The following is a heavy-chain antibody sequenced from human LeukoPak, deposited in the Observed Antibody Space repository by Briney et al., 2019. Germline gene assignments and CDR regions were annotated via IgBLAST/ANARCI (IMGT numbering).Heavy chain of an antibody. V-gene: IGHV4-61*01. CDR3: ARGFYYVLTGYPYYFDY. J-gene: IGHJ4*02. CDR2: IYYSGSN. Sequence: SETLSLTCTVSGGSFSSRSYSWSWIRQPPGKGLEWIGYIYYSGSNNYSPSIQSRLTISVNTSKNQFSLKLSSVAAADTAVFYCARGFYYVLTGYPYYFDYWGQGILVSVSS. CDR1: GGSFSSRSYS. D-gene: IGHD3-9*01.